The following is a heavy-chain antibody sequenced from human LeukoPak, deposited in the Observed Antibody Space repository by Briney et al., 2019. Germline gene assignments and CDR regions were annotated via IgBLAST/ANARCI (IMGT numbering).Heavy chain of an antibody. CDR2: IKQDGSEK. CDR3: ATTRGLDY. J-gene: IGHJ4*02. CDR1: GFTFSSYW. V-gene: IGHV3-7*01. Sequence: GGSLRLSCAASGFTFSSYWMSWVRQAPGKGLEWVANIKQDGSEKYYVDSVKGRFTISRDNTKNSPYLQMNSLGAEDTAVYYCATTRGLDYWGQGTLVTVSS. D-gene: IGHD1-1*01.